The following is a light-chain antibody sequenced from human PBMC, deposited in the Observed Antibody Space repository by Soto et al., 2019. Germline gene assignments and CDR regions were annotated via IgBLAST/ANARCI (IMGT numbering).Light chain of an antibody. CDR1: QSVSSSY. Sequence: EIVLTQSPGSLSLSPGERATLSCRASQSVSSSYLAWYQQKPGQAPRLLICGASSRATGIPDRFSGSGSGTDFTLTISRLEPEDSAVYYCQQYGISLMYTFGQGTKLEIK. CDR2: GAS. CDR3: QQYGISLMYT. J-gene: IGKJ2*01. V-gene: IGKV3-20*01.